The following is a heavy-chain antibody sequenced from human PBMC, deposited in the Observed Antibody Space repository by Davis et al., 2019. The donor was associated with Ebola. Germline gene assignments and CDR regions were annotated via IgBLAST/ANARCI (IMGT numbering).Heavy chain of an antibody. J-gene: IGHJ6*02. CDR2: IWYDGSNK. D-gene: IGHD3-10*01. V-gene: IGHV3-33*01. CDR1: GFTFSSYG. CDR3: ARWGGYGSGSYDYYYYGMDV. Sequence: PGGSLRLSCAASGFTFSSYGMHWVRQAPGKGLEWVAVIWYDGSNKYYADSVKGRFTISRDNSKNTLYLQMNSLRAEDTAVYYCARWGGYGSGSYDYYYYGMDVWGQGTTVTVSS.